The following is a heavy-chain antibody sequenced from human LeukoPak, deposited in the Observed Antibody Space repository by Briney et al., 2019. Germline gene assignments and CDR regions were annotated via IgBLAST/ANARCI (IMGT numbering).Heavy chain of an antibody. CDR3: AKAPYYSSGWYFDFGY. D-gene: IGHD6-19*01. Sequence: GGSLRLSCAASGFTFDDYAMHSVRQAPEKGLEWVSCISWNSGSIGYADSVKGRFTISRDNAKNSLYLQMNSLRAEDTALYYCAKAPYYSSGWYFDFGYWGQGTLVTVSS. J-gene: IGHJ4*02. CDR1: GFTFDDYA. V-gene: IGHV3-9*01. CDR2: ISWNSGSI.